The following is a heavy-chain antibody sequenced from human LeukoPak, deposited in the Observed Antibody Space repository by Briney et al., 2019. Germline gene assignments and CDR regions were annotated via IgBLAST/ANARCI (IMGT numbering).Heavy chain of an antibody. CDR1: GDSINNSNYY. Sequence: SETLSLTCTVSGDSINNSNYYWGWIRQPPGKGLEWIGSVFYSGATYDNPSLKSRVTISVDTSKNQFSLKLSSVTAADTAVYHCARDNWNYGSSMDVWGQGTTVTVSS. V-gene: IGHV4-39*07. CDR2: VFYSGAT. CDR3: ARDNWNYGSSMDV. D-gene: IGHD1-7*01. J-gene: IGHJ6*02.